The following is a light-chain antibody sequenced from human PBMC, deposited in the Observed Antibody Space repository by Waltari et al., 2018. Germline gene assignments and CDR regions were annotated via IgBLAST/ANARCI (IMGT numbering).Light chain of an antibody. CDR3: QSYDRSTVI. J-gene: IGLJ2*01. V-gene: IGLV6-57*03. CDR1: SGSIASNY. CDR2: EDN. Sequence: NFILTQPHSVSESPGKTITIYCTRSSGSIASNYVQWYRQLPGSAPPTLINEDNQRASGVPYRFSGSIDYSSNSAFLTISTLKTEDEADYYCQSYDRSTVIFGGGTKLTVL.